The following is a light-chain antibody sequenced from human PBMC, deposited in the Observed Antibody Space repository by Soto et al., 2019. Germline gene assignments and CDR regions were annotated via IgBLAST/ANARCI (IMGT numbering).Light chain of an antibody. J-gene: IGKJ2*01. CDR3: QQRSTWLYT. CDR2: DAY. Sequence: EVVLTQSPVTLSLSPGERATLSCRASQSFRGLLAWYQQKPGQAPRLLIYDAYNRATGIPPRFSGSGSGTDFTLTISSLEPEDFAVYYCQQRSTWLYTFGQGTKLEV. CDR1: QSFRGL. V-gene: IGKV3-11*01.